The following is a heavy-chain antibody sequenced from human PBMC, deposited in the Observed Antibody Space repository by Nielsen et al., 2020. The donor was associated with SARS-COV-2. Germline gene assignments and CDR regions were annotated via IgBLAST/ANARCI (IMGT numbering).Heavy chain of an antibody. D-gene: IGHD3-10*01. Sequence: ASVKVSCKASGYTFTCCDINWVRQAPGQGLEWMGWMNPKSGNAGYAQKFQGRVTMSRDTSISTAYMELSSLRSEDTAVYYCARASRYYGSGSYYTQSHTFDYWGQGTLVTVSS. V-gene: IGHV1-8*01. J-gene: IGHJ4*02. CDR3: ARASRYYGSGSYYTQSHTFDY. CDR2: MNPKSGNA. CDR1: GYTFTCCD.